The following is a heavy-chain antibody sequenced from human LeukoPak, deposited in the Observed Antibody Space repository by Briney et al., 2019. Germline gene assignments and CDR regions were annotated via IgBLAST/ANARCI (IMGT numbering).Heavy chain of an antibody. Sequence: GGSLRLSCAASGFTFTNAWMNWVRQAPGKGLEWVSYISSSSSTIYYADSVKGRFTISRDNAKNSLYLQMNSLRAEDTAVYYCARLYCSSTSCHYYYYYGMDVWGQGTTVTVSS. V-gene: IGHV3-48*01. CDR1: GFTFTNAW. D-gene: IGHD2-2*01. CDR3: ARLYCSSTSCHYYYYYGMDV. J-gene: IGHJ6*02. CDR2: ISSSSSTI.